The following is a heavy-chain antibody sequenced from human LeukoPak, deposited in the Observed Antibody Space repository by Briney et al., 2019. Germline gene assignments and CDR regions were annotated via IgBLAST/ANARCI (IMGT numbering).Heavy chain of an antibody. V-gene: IGHV4-31*03. D-gene: IGHD2-15*01. CDR1: GGSISSGGYY. Sequence: PSETLSLTCTVSGGSISSGGYYWSWIRQHPGKGLEWIGYIYYSGSTYYNPSLKSRVTISVDTSKNQFSLKLSSVTAADTAVYYCARNPAATDNWFDPWGQGTLVTVSS. CDR2: IYYSGST. J-gene: IGHJ5*02. CDR3: ARNPAATDNWFDP.